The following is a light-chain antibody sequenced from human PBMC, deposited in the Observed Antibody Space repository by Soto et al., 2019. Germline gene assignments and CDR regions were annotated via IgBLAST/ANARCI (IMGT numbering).Light chain of an antibody. V-gene: IGLV1-40*01. J-gene: IGLJ1*01. CDR1: YSNIGAGYE. CDR2: GHN. Sequence: QSVLTQPPSVSGAPGQRVTISCTGSYSNIGAGYEVHWYQQIPGTAPKLLISGHNNRPSGVPDRFFGSKSGTSASLTIIGLQAEDEADYYCSSYAVTNIFVFGTGTKVTVL. CDR3: SSYAVTNIFV.